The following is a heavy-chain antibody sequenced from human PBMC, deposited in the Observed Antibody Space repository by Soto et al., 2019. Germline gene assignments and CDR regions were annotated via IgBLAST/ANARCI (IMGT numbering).Heavy chain of an antibody. CDR2: IRYDGSNK. D-gene: IGHD6-13*01. J-gene: IGHJ4*02. CDR1: GFTFSSYG. Sequence: QVQLVESGGGVVQPGRSLRLSCAASGFTFSSYGMHWVRQAPGKGLEWVAVIRYDGSNKYYADSVKGRFTISRDNSKNTLYLQMNSLRAEDTAVYYCARERYSSSWYPLDYWGQGTLVTVSS. V-gene: IGHV3-33*01. CDR3: ARERYSSSWYPLDY.